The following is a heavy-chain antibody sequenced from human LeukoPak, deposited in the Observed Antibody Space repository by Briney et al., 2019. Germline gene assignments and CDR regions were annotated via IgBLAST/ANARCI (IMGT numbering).Heavy chain of an antibody. CDR2: IYYSGTT. J-gene: IGHJ5*02. CDR3: ARLRIQGDWFDP. D-gene: IGHD1-1*01. CDR1: GGSVSSSDYY. Sequence: SETLSLTCTVSGGSVSSSDYYWGWIRQPPGKGLEWIGNIYYSGTTYYNPSLKSRVTISIHTSKNQFSLKLSSVTAADTAVYYCARLRIQGDWFDPWGQGTLVTVSP. V-gene: IGHV4-39*01.